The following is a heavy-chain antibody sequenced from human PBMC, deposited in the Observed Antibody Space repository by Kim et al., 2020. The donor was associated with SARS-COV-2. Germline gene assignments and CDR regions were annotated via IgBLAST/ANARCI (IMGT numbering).Heavy chain of an antibody. CDR2: IYYSGST. J-gene: IGHJ3*02. CDR3: ARLGVTATLGGAFDI. D-gene: IGHD2-21*02. Sequence: SETLSLTCTVSGGSISSYYWSWIRQPPGKGLEWIGYIYYSGSTNYNPSLKSRVTISVDTSKNQFSLKLSSVTAADTAVYYCARLGVTATLGGAFDIWGQGTMVTVSS. V-gene: IGHV4-59*08. CDR1: GGSISSYY.